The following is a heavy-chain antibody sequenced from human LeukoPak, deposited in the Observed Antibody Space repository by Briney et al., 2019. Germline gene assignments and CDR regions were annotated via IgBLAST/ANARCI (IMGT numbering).Heavy chain of an antibody. V-gene: IGHV1-2*02. CDR2: INPNSGGT. D-gene: IGHD2-15*01. CDR3: AREVVPSHYFDY. Sequence: ASVKVSCKASGYTFTGYYMHWVRQAPGRGLEWMGWINPNSGGTNYAQKFQGRVTMTRDTSISTAYMELSRLRSDDTAVYYCAREVVPSHYFDYWGQGTLVTVSS. J-gene: IGHJ4*02. CDR1: GYTFTGYY.